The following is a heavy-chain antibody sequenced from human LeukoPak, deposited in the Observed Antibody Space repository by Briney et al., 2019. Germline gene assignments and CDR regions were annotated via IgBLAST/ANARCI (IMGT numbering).Heavy chain of an antibody. D-gene: IGHD5-18*01. V-gene: IGHV3-30-3*01. CDR2: ISYDGSNK. CDR3: ARTAKTTDAFDI. CDR1: GFTLSSYS. J-gene: IGHJ3*02. Sequence: GSLRLSCAASGFTLSSYSMHWVRQAPGQGVGWVAVISYDGSNKYYADSVKGRFTISRDNSKNTLYLQMNSLRAEDTAVYYCARTAKTTDAFDIWGQGTMVTVSS.